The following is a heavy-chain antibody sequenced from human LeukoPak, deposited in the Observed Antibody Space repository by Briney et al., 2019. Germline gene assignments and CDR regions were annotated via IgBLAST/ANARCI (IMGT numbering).Heavy chain of an antibody. CDR2: FDPEDGET. CDR1: GYTLTELS. D-gene: IGHD4-17*01. J-gene: IGHJ4*02. V-gene: IGHV1-24*01. Sequence: ASVKVSCKVSGYTLTELSMHWVRQAPGKGLEWMGGFDPEDGETIYAQKFQGRVTITTDESTSTAYMELSSLRSEDTAVYYCARGTTVTIGDYWGQGTLVTVSS. CDR3: ARGTTVTIGDY.